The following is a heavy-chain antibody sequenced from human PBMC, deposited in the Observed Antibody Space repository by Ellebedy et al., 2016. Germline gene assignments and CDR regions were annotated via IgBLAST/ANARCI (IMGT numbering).Heavy chain of an antibody. D-gene: IGHD4-23*01. V-gene: IGHV3-21*01. CDR1: GFTFSSYS. J-gene: IGHJ3*02. CDR2: ISSSSSYI. CDR3: VVVTPRDDAFDI. Sequence: GESLKISXAASGFTFSSYSMNWVRQAPGKGLEWVSSISSSSSYIYYADSVKGRFTISRDNAKNSLYLQMNSLRAEDTAVYYCVVVTPRDDAFDIWGQGTMVTVSS.